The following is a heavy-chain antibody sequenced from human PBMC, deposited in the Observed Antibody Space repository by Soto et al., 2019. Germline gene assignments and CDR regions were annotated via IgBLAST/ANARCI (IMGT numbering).Heavy chain of an antibody. CDR1: GYTFTSYY. CDR3: ARADYYDFWSGYYKYYFDY. D-gene: IGHD3-3*01. Sequence: ASVKVSCKASGYTFTSYYMHWVRQAPGQGLEWMGIINPSGGSTSYAQKFQGRVTMTRDTSTSTVYMELSSLRSEDTAVYYCARADYYDFWSGYYKYYFDYWGQGXLVTVHS. V-gene: IGHV1-46*01. J-gene: IGHJ4*02. CDR2: INPSGGST.